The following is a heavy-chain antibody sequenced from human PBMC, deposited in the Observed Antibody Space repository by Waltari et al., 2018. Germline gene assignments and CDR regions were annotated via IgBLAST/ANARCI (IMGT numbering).Heavy chain of an antibody. CDR1: GGTFSSYA. D-gene: IGHD3-3*01. V-gene: IGHV1-69*04. Sequence: QVQLVQSGAEVKKPGSSVKVSCKASGGTFSSYAISWVRQAPGQGLEWMGRIIPILGIANDAQKFQGRVTITADKSTSTAYMELSSLRSEDTAVYYCARDVNKKHDFWSGFDPWGQGTLVTVSS. CDR3: ARDVNKKHDFWSGFDP. CDR2: IIPILGIA. J-gene: IGHJ5*02.